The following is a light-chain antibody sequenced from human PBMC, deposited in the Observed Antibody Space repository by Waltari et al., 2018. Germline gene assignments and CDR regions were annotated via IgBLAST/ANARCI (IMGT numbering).Light chain of an antibody. CDR1: GSAVGASDS. V-gene: IGLV2-14*03. Sequence: QSALTQPASVSGSPGQSITISCSGVGSAVGASDSVSWHQHHPGKPPQGIIYDVTNRPSGVSDRFSASKSANTASLTISRLQPEDEADYFCSSQTLDGLVLFGGGTRLTVL. J-gene: IGLJ2*01. CDR2: DVT. CDR3: SSQTLDGLVL.